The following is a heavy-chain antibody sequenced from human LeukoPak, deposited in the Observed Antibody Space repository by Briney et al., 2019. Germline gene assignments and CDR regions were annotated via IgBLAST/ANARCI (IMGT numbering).Heavy chain of an antibody. Sequence: PGGSLRLSCAASGLTFSSYSMNWVRQAPGKGLEWVSSISSSSSYIYYADSVKGRFTISRDNAKNSLYLQMNSLRAEDTAVYYCARGDGSSGAFDIWGQGTMVTVSS. CDR3: ARGDGSSGAFDI. V-gene: IGHV3-21*01. CDR2: ISSSSSYI. CDR1: GLTFSSYS. J-gene: IGHJ3*02.